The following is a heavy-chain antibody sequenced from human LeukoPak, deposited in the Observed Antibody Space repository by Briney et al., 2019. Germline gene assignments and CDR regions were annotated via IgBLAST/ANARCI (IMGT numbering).Heavy chain of an antibody. CDR3: AREGGYYYDTDPWGYYYYYMDV. Sequence: PSGTLSLTCAVSGGSISSSNWWSWVRQPPGKGLEGSGEVYHSGSTNYNPSLKSRVTISVDKSKNQFSLKLSSVTAADTAVYYCAREGGYYYDTDPWGYYYYYMDVWGKGTTVTVSS. D-gene: IGHD3-22*01. CDR2: VYHSGST. V-gene: IGHV4-4*02. CDR1: GGSISSSNW. J-gene: IGHJ6*03.